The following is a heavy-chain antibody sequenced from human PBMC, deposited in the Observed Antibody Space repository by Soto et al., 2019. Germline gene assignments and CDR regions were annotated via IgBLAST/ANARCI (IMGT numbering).Heavy chain of an antibody. CDR3: ARTRGYSCQLGGMDV. D-gene: IGHD5-12*01. J-gene: IGHJ6*02. Sequence: GGSLRLSCAASGFTFSSYSMNWVRQAPGKGLEWASSISSSSSYIYYADSVKGRFTISRDNAKNSLYLQMNSLRAEDTAVYYCARTRGYSCQLGGMDVWGQGTTVTVSS. CDR2: ISSSSSYI. CDR1: GFTFSSYS. V-gene: IGHV3-21*01.